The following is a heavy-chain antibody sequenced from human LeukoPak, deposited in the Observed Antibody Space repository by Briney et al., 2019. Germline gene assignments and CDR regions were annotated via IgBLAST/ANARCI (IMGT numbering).Heavy chain of an antibody. CDR2: IYYSGST. CDR1: GGSISSSSYY. D-gene: IGHD1-26*01. V-gene: IGHV4-39*01. CDR3: ARLSDMGDRNYYYYYGMDV. Sequence: SETLSLTCTVYGGSISSSSYYWGWIRQPPGKGLEWIGSIYYSGSTYYNPSLKSRVTISVDTSKNQFSLKLSSVTAADTAVYYCARLSDMGDRNYYYYYGMDVWGQGTTVTVSS. J-gene: IGHJ6*02.